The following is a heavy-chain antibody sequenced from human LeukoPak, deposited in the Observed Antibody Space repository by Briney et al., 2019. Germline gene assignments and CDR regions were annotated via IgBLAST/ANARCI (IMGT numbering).Heavy chain of an antibody. V-gene: IGHV3-30-3*01. J-gene: IGHJ4*02. CDR2: ISYDGSNK. D-gene: IGHD3-9*01. Sequence: GGSLRLSCAASGFTFSSYAMHWVRQAPGKGLEWVAVISYDGSNKYYADSVKGRFTISRDNSKNTLYLQMNSLRAEDTAVYYCARDPKGAVGGHNYDILTGFPDYWGQGTLVTVSS. CDR1: GFTFSSYA. CDR3: ARDPKGAVGGHNYDILTGFPDY.